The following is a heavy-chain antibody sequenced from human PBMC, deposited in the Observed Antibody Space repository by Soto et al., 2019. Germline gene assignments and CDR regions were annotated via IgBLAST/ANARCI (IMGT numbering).Heavy chain of an antibody. D-gene: IGHD4-17*01. Sequence: SETLSLTCTVSGGSISSYYWSWIRQPPGKGLEWIGSIYYIGSTNYNPSLKSRVTISVDTSKNQFSLKLNFVTAADTAVYYCARDGFYGEHFDYWGQGTLVTVSS. J-gene: IGHJ4*02. CDR1: GGSISSYY. V-gene: IGHV4-59*01. CDR2: IYYIGST. CDR3: ARDGFYGEHFDY.